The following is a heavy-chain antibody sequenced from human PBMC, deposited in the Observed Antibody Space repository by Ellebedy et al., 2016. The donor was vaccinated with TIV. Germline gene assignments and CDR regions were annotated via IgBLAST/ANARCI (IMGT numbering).Heavy chain of an antibody. CDR3: ARQGPYDFDLDY. CDR1: GDSINGYY. Sequence: MPGGSLRLSCTVSGDSINGYYWSWIRQPPGKGLEYIGHIYYIGTTNYNPSPKSRVTISVDTSKNQVSLKLRSLTAADTAVYFCARQGPYDFDLDYWGQGILVTVSS. D-gene: IGHD3-3*01. V-gene: IGHV4-59*08. J-gene: IGHJ4*02. CDR2: IYYIGTT.